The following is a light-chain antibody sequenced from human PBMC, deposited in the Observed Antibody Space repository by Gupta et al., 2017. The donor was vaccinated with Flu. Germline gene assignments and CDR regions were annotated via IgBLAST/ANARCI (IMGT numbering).Light chain of an antibody. CDR3: HSYASSLSGSV. V-gene: IGLV1-40*01. J-gene: IGLJ3*02. Sequence: LAQQPSVSDPRGRRFTILCTGSNSDIGIGFDVHWYLQLPATAPRLPIYVNTYRPSGVPDRFSGSKSGTSASLTLTGLQAEDEADYYCHSYASSLSGSVFGGGTRLTVL. CDR2: VNT. CDR1: NSDIGIGFD.